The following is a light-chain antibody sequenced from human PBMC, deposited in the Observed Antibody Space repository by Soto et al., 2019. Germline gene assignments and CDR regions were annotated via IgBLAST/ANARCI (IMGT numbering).Light chain of an antibody. J-gene: IGKJ5*01. V-gene: IGKV3-11*01. CDR3: XXRSNXPPIT. Sequence: IVMTQSPATLCVSPWERATLSCRASQSVSSYLAWYQQKPGQAPRLLIYDASNRATGIPARFSGSGSGTDFPLTISSLEPEDFAVYYXXXRSNXPPITFGQGTRLEIK. CDR1: QSVSSY. CDR2: DAS.